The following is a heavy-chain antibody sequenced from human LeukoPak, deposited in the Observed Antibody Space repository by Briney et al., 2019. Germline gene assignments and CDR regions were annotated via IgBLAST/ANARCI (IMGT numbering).Heavy chain of an antibody. CDR2: IYHSGST. CDR3: ARDPPLLDI. CDR1: GYSISSGYY. J-gene: IGHJ3*02. V-gene: IGHV4-38-2*02. Sequence: SGTLALTCIVSGYSISSGYYWGWIRQPPGKGVEWIGSIYHSGSTYYNPSLKSRVTISVDTSKDQFSLKLSSVTAADTAVYYCARDPPLLDIWGQGTMVTVSS.